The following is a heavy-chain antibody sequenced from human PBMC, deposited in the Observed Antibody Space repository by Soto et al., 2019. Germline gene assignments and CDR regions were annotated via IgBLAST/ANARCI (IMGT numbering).Heavy chain of an antibody. J-gene: IGHJ3*02. CDR3: ARGNLITGTTNDAFDI. Sequence: EVQLVESGGGLVQPGGSLRLSCAASGFTFSSYDMHWVRQATGKGLEWVSAIGTAGDTYYPGSVKGRFTISRENAKNSLYLQMNRLRAGDTAVYYCARGNLITGTTNDAFDIWGQGTMVTVSS. CDR2: IGTAGDT. V-gene: IGHV3-13*01. CDR1: GFTFSSYD. D-gene: IGHD1-7*01.